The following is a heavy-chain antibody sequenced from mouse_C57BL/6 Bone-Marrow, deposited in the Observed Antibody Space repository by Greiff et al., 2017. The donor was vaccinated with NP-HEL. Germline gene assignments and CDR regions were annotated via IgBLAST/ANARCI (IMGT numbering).Heavy chain of an antibody. D-gene: IGHD3-3*01. CDR1: GFTFSSYT. CDR2: ISGGGGNT. CDR3: ARHRGDWYFDV. J-gene: IGHJ1*03. Sequence: EVKLVESGGGLVKPGGSLKLSCAASGFTFSSYTMSWVRQTPEKRLEWVATISGGGGNTYYPDSVKGRFTISRDNAKNTLDLQMSSLRSEDTALYYCARHRGDWYFDVWGTGTTVTVSS. V-gene: IGHV5-9*01.